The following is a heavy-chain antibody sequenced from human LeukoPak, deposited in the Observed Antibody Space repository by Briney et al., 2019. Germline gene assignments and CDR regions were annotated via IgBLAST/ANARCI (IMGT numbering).Heavy chain of an antibody. CDR2: IWYDGSSK. J-gene: IGHJ3*02. CDR3: ASGDTTGYSGDAFNI. D-gene: IGHD3-22*01. CDR1: GFIFSRYG. V-gene: IGHV3-33*03. Sequence: GGSLRLSCVATGFIFSRYGMHWVRQAPGRGRAWVAIIWYDGSSKYYADSVKGRFTISRDTSKNTLYLQMDSLRAEDTAVYYCASGDTTGYSGDAFNIWGQGTMVTVSS.